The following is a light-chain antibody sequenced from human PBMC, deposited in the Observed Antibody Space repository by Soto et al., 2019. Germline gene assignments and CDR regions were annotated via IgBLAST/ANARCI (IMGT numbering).Light chain of an antibody. Sequence: DIRMTQSPSSLSASVGDRVTITCRASQSIDSHLNWYQQKPGKAPELLIYGASTLQSGVPSRFSGSGYGTDFTLTISSLHPEDLATYYCQESSSSLWGTCGHGTKVDIK. V-gene: IGKV1-39*01. CDR2: GAS. CDR1: QSIDSH. CDR3: QESSSSLWGT. J-gene: IGKJ1*01.